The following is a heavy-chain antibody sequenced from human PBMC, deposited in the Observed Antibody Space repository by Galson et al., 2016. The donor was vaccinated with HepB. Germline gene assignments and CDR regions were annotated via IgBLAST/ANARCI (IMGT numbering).Heavy chain of an antibody. CDR1: GFSFSNYG. CDR2: ISYDRINK. J-gene: IGHJ6*02. CDR3: AKQFRISGGTSSLHV. Sequence: SLRLSCAASGFSFSNYGMHWVRQAPGKGVEWVALISYDRINKHYADSVKGRFTISRDNSKNTLYLQMNSLRAEDTAVYYCAKQFRISGGTSSLHVWGQGTTVTVSS. D-gene: IGHD2-15*01. V-gene: IGHV3-30*18.